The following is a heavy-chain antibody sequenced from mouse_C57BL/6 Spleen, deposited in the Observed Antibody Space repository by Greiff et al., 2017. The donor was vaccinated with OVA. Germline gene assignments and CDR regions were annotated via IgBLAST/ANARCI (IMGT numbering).Heavy chain of an antibody. J-gene: IGHJ4*01. Sequence: EVMLVESGGGLVKPGGSLKLSCAASGFTFSDYGMHWVRQAPEKGLEWVAYISSGSSTIYYADTVKGRFTISRDNAKNTLFLQMTSLRSEDTAMYYCARNYYSNYEDYAMDYGGQGTSVTVSS. CDR2: ISSGSSTI. CDR1: GFTFSDYG. CDR3: ARNYYSNYEDYAMDY. D-gene: IGHD2-5*01. V-gene: IGHV5-17*01.